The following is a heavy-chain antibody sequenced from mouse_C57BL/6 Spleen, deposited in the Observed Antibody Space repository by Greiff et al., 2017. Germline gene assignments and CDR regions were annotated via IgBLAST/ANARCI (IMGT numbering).Heavy chain of an antibody. D-gene: IGHD2-10*02. CDR1: GYTFTSYW. J-gene: IGHJ3*01. Sequence: QVQLQQPGTELVKPGASVKLSCKASGYTFTSYWMHWVKQRPGQGLEWIGNINPSNGGTNYNEKFKSKATLTVDKSSSTAYMQLSSLTSEDSAVYYCARDWKTTGYGNNPVGFGDRGPVALVSVAA. CDR3: ARDWKTTGYGNNPVGFGD. V-gene: IGHV1-53*01. CDR2: INPSNGGT.